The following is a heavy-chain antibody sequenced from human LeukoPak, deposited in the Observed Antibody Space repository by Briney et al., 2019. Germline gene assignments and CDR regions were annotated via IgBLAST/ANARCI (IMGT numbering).Heavy chain of an antibody. CDR2: INQDGSEK. Sequence: GGSLRLSCAASGFTFSSYWMSWVRQAPGKGLEGVASINQDGSEKYYVDSVKDRFTITRDNAKNSLSLQMNSRRAEDTAVYYCARLNSNGQYYFDYWGEGTLVSASS. J-gene: IGHJ4*02. V-gene: IGHV3-7*03. CDR1: GFTFSSYW. D-gene: IGHD5-18*01. CDR3: ARLNSNGQYYFDY.